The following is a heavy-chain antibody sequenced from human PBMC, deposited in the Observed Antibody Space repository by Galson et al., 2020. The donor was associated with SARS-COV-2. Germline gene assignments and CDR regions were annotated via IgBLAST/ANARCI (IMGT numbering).Heavy chain of an antibody. CDR1: GYTFTSYE. CDR2: MNPHSGNT. D-gene: IGHD4-17*01. V-gene: IGHV1-8*01. J-gene: IGHJ5*02. Sequence: ASVKVSCKASGYTFTSYEINWVRQAPGQGLEWMGWMNPHSGNTGYAQQFQGRVTMTRTTSISTAYMELNSLTSEDPAVYYCARSYDDFATWFDPWGQGTLVTVAS. CDR3: ARSYDDFATWFDP.